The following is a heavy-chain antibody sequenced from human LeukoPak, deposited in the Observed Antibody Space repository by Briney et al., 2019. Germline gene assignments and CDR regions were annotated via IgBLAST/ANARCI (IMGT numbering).Heavy chain of an antibody. V-gene: IGHV4-34*01. CDR3: ARDLGFGYFDY. D-gene: IGHD3-16*01. CDR1: GGSFSGYY. Sequence: KASETLSLTCAVYGGSFSGYYWSWLRQPPGKGLEWIGEINHSGSTNYNPSLKSRVTISVDTSKNQFSLKLSSVTAADTAVYYCARDLGFGYFDYWGQGTLVTVSS. J-gene: IGHJ4*02. CDR2: INHSGST.